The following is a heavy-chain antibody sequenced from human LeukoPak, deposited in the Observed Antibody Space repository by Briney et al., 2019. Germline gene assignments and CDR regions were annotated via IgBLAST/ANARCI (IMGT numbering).Heavy chain of an antibody. V-gene: IGHV3-30*03. J-gene: IGHJ4*02. Sequence: GGSLRLSCAASGFTFSSYSMNWVRQAPGKGLEWVTVISYDGTNEYYADSVKGRFTISRDNSKNTFYLQMNSLRAEDTAVYYCARDMGYSIAVAGKGFDYWGQGILVTVSS. CDR1: GFTFSSYS. CDR2: ISYDGTNE. CDR3: ARDMGYSIAVAGKGFDY. D-gene: IGHD6-19*01.